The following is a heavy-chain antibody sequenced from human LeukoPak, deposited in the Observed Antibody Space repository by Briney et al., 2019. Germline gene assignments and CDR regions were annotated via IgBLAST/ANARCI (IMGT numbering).Heavy chain of an antibody. CDR1: GGSISSYY. CDR2: IYYSGST. V-gene: IGHV4-59*12. CDR3: ASLNDSSGYYYVYY. D-gene: IGHD3-22*01. J-gene: IGHJ4*02. Sequence: PSETLSLTCTVSGGSISSYYWSWIRQPPGKGLEWIGYIYYSGSTNYSPSLKSRVTISVDTSKNQFSLKLSSVTAADTAVYYCASLNDSSGYYYVYYWGQGTLVTVSS.